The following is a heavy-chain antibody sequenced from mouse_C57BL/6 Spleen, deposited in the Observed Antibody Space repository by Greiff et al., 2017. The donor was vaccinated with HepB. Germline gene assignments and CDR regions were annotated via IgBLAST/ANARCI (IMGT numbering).Heavy chain of an antibody. D-gene: IGHD2-3*01. J-gene: IGHJ3*01. Sequence: VQLQQSGAELAKPGATVKLSCKASGYTFTSYWMHWVKQRPGQGLEWIGYINPSSGYTKYNEKFKNKDTLTADKSSRTAYMQLSSLTDEDSAVYYCASFYDGDWGQGTLVTVSA. V-gene: IGHV1-7*01. CDR3: ASFYDGD. CDR2: INPSSGYT. CDR1: GYTFTSYW.